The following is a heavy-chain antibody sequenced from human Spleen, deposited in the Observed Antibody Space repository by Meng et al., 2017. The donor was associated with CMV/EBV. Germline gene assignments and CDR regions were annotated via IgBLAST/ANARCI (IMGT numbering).Heavy chain of an antibody. CDR3: ARGGHSSGYFDY. J-gene: IGHJ4*02. CDR2: IIPIFGTA. Sequence: QVQLCQAGAEVKKPGSWVKISCKASGGTFSSYAISWGRQAPGQGLEWMGGIIPIFGTANYAQKFQGRVTITADESTSTAYMELSSLRSEDTAVYYCARGGHSSGYFDYWGQGTLVTVSS. V-gene: IGHV1-69*12. CDR1: GGTFSSYA. D-gene: IGHD3-22*01.